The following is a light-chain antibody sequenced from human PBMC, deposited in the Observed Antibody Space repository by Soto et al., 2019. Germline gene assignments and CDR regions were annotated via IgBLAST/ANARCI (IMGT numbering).Light chain of an antibody. CDR3: ATWDDSLNNTV. J-gene: IGLJ3*02. Sequence: QSVLTQPPSASGTPGQRVTIYCSGSSTNIGSNYVYWYQQVPGTAPKLLIYSNNQRPSGVPDRFSASKSGTSASLAISGLRSEDEAAYYCATWDDSLNNTVFGGGTKLTVL. V-gene: IGLV1-47*02. CDR2: SNN. CDR1: STNIGSNY.